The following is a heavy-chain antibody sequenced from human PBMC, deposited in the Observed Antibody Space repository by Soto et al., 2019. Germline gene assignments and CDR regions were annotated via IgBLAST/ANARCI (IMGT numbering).Heavy chain of an antibody. CDR1: GFLVNSAY. Sequence: EVQLVESGGGLIPPGGSLRLSCAASGFLVNSAYMTWVRQAPGKGLEWLSMINSDGSTLYAECVKGRFTISRDNSKNRVDLQMNTLRAEVTAMYYGARSGYSFSWGCWGQGTLVIVTS. CDR2: INSDGST. J-gene: IGHJ4*02. V-gene: IGHV3-53*01. CDR3: ARSGYSFSWGC. D-gene: IGHD5-18*01.